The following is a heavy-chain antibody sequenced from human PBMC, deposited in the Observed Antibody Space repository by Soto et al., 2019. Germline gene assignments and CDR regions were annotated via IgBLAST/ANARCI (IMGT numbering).Heavy chain of an antibody. V-gene: IGHV4-59*01. CDR2: IYYSGST. J-gene: IGHJ5*02. Sequence: SETPSLTCTVSGGSISSYYWSWIRQPPGKGLEWIGYIYYSGSTNYNPSLKSRVTISVDTSKNQFSLKLSSVTAADTAVYYCARSGVGYCSGGSCYGWFDPWGQGTLVTVSS. D-gene: IGHD2-15*01. CDR3: ARSGVGYCSGGSCYGWFDP. CDR1: GGSISSYY.